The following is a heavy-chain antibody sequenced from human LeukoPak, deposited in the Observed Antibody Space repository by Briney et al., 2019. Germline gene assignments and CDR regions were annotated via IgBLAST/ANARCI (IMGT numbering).Heavy chain of an antibody. CDR1: GGSISISHW. V-gene: IGHV4-4*02. D-gene: IGHD3-10*01. CDR3: ARLSPAMVRGVIIRFPFDY. Sequence: SETLSLTCAVSGGSISISHWWSWVRQSPGMGLEWIGEIYHNRGPTYNPSLKSRVTISLDGSKNQFSLKLTSVTAADTAVYYCARLSPAMVRGVIIRFPFDYWGQGTLVTVSS. CDR2: IYHNRGP. J-gene: IGHJ4*02.